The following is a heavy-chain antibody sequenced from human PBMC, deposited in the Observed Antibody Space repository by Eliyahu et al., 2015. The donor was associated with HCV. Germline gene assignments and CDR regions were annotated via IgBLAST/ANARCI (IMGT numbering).Heavy chain of an antibody. V-gene: IGHV4-39*01. CDR1: GGSISSSSYY. J-gene: IGHJ5*02. CDR2: IYYSGST. Sequence: QLQLQESGPGLVKPSETLSLTCTVSGGSISSSSYYWGWIRQPPGKGLEWIGSIYYSGSTYYNPSLKSRVTISVDTSKNQFSLKLSSVTAADTAVYYCARLGQSSLGWFDPWGQGTLVTVSS. D-gene: IGHD6-19*01. CDR3: ARLGQSSLGWFDP.